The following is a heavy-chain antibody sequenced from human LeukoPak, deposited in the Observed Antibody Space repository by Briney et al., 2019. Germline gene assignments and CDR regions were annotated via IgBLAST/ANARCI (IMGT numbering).Heavy chain of an antibody. Sequence: GESLKISCAASGFTFSDYSMSWIRQAPGKGLEWFSYISSGAFTIYYTDSVRARFTISRDNTKNSLYLQMNSLRAEDTAVYYCARGHYDYYYYLDVWGKGTTVTVSS. J-gene: IGHJ6*03. V-gene: IGHV3-11*01. CDR1: GFTFSDYS. CDR2: ISSGAFTI. D-gene: IGHD2-21*02. CDR3: ARGHYDYYYYLDV.